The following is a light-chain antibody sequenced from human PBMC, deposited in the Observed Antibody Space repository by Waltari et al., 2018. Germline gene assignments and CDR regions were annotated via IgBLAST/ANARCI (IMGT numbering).Light chain of an antibody. J-gene: IGKJ4*01. CDR3: LQHNSYPLT. CDR2: AAF. CDR1: QGIRND. V-gene: IGKV1-17*01. Sequence: DIQMTQFPSSLSASIGDRVTITCRASQGIRNDVGWYQQRPGKGPKLLIYAAFNLQNGVPSRFSGSGSGTEFTLTISSLQPEDFATYYCLQHNSYPLTFGGGTKVEIK.